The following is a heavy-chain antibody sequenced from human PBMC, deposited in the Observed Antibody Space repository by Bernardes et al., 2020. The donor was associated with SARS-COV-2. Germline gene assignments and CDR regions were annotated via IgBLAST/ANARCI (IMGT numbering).Heavy chain of an antibody. CDR3: AKEIRPNDY. D-gene: IGHD3-3*02. CDR1: GFSFRTSA. J-gene: IGHJ4*02. Sequence: GGALFLSCAASGFSFRTSAMSWVRQDPGLGLAWVSSISIGGNTYFADSVQGRFTISRDNSKNTLFLRMSSLRAEDTGVYYCAKEIRPNDYWGQGTLVTVSS. V-gene: IGHV3-23*01. CDR2: ISIGGNT.